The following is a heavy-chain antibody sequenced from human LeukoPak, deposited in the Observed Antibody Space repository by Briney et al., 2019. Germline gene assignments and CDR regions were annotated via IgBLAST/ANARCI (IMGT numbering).Heavy chain of an antibody. D-gene: IGHD2-21*02. CDR3: ARGRVVTAILDY. V-gene: IGHV4-34*01. CDR1: GGAFSGYY. J-gene: IGHJ4*02. Sequence: SETPSPTRAGYGGAFSGYYWSWVRQPPRKGAGWIGEINHSGSTNYNPSLKSRVTISVDTSKNQFSLKLSSVTAADTAVYYCARGRVVTAILDYWGQGTLVTVSS. CDR2: INHSGST.